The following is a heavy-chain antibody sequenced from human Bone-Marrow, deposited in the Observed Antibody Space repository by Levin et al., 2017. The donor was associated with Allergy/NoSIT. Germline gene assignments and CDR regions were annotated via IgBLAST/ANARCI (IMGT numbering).Heavy chain of an antibody. V-gene: IGHV1-2*02. D-gene: IGHD3-22*01. CDR3: ARDPDYYDRAFDT. CDR2: INPNSGGT. CDR1: GYTFTDYY. J-gene: IGHJ3*02. Sequence: AASVKVSCKASGYTFTDYYMNWVRQAPGQGLEWMGWINPNSGGTNYAQKFQGRVTMTRDTSISTAYTALSGLRPDDADVYYCARDPDYYDRAFDTWGQGTMVTVSS.